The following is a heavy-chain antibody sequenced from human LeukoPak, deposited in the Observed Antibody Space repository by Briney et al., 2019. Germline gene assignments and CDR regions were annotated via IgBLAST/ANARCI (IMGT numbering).Heavy chain of an antibody. J-gene: IGHJ4*02. V-gene: IGHV4-59*12. Sequence: SETLSLTCTVSGGSISSYYWSWIRQPPGKGLEWIGYIYYSGSTNYNPSLKSPVTISVVTSKNQFSLKLSSVTAADTAIYYCASGDNDPLFDYWGQGTLVTVSS. D-gene: IGHD1-1*01. CDR1: GGSISSYY. CDR2: IYYSGST. CDR3: ASGDNDPLFDY.